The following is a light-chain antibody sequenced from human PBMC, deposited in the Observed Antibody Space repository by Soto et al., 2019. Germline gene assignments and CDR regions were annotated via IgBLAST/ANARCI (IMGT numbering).Light chain of an antibody. CDR3: QPYNSYPWT. Sequence: DIQMTQSPSTLSASVGDRVTITCRASQSISSWLAWYQQKPGKAPKLLIYDASSLESGVPSRFSGSGSGTEFTLTIRSLHPDSFATYYCQPYNSYPWTFGQGTKVEIK. CDR1: QSISSW. CDR2: DAS. V-gene: IGKV1-5*01. J-gene: IGKJ1*01.